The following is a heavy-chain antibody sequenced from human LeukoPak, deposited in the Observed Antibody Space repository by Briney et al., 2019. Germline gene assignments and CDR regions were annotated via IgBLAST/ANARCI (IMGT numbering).Heavy chain of an antibody. D-gene: IGHD2-15*01. V-gene: IGHV3-11*05. J-gene: IGHJ4*02. CDR3: ARVPRVGDYVDY. Sequence: GVSLRLSCEAYGFTFSDYYMSWIRQAPGKGLEWVAYISSSSSYTNYADSVKGRFTISRDNAKNSLYLQMNSVRAEDTAVYYCARVPRVGDYVDYWGEGTLVTVSS. CDR2: ISSSSSYT. CDR1: GFTFSDYY.